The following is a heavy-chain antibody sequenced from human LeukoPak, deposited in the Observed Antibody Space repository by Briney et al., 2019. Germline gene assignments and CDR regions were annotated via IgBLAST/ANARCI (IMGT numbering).Heavy chain of an antibody. CDR2: MNRNSGNT. CDR3: ARAVKSPQWLVDYYYSYMAV. V-gene: IGHV1-8*03. D-gene: IGHD6-19*01. CDR1: GGTFTSYY. Sequence: GAAAQSSSKAAGGTFTSYYIKRGRRDTGQGGEGRGWMNRNSGNTGYSQKFKGRVTITRNPSITTAYMELSSLRSEDTAVYYCARAVKSPQWLVDYYYSYMAVWGKGTTVTVSS. J-gene: IGHJ6*03.